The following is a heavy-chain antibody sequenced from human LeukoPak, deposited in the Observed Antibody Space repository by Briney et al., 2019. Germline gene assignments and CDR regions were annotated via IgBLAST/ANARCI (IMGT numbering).Heavy chain of an antibody. Sequence: PSETLSLTCTVSGGSISSYYWSWIRQPPGKGLEWIGYIYYSGSTNYNPSLKSRVTISVDTSKNQFSLKLSSVTAADTAVYYCARHEHDPSLFDYWGQGTLVTVSS. D-gene: IGHD2-21*01. CDR1: GGSISSYY. J-gene: IGHJ4*02. CDR3: ARHEHDPSLFDY. CDR2: IYYSGST. V-gene: IGHV4-59*01.